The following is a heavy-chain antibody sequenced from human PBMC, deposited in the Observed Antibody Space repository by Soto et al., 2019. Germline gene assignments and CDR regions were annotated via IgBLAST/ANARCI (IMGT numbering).Heavy chain of an antibody. J-gene: IGHJ6*02. CDR3: ARSYYYGSGSYYNHYYYYGMDV. D-gene: IGHD3-10*01. Sequence: SVKVSCKASGGTFSSYAISWVRQAPGQGLEWMGGIIPIFGTANYAQKFQGRVTITADESTSTAYMELSSLRSEDTAVYYCARSYYYGSGSYYNHYYYYGMDVWGQGTTVTVSS. V-gene: IGHV1-69*13. CDR2: IIPIFGTA. CDR1: GGTFSSYA.